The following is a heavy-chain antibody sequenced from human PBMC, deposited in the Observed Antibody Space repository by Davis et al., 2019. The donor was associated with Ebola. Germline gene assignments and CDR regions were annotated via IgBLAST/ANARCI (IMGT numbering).Heavy chain of an antibody. CDR1: GGSISSYY. CDR2: IYTSGST. V-gene: IGHV4-4*07. Sequence: PSETLSLTCTVSGGSISSYYWSWIRQPAGKGLEWIGRIYTSGSTNYNPSLKSRVTISVDTSKNQFSLKLSSVTAADTAVYYCARVFDYGGNFYFDYWGQGTLVTVSS. D-gene: IGHD4-23*01. J-gene: IGHJ4*02. CDR3: ARVFDYGGNFYFDY.